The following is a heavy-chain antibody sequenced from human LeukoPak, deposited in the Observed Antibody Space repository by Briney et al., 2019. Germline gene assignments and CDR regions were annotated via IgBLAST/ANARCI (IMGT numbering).Heavy chain of an antibody. CDR2: IYHSGST. CDR1: GFTFNKYW. J-gene: IGHJ6*02. V-gene: IGHV4-4*02. CDR3: ARGAKDYYYYYGMDV. Sequence: KSGGSLRLSCAASGFTFNKYWMNWVRQPPGKGLEWIGEIYHSGSTNYNPSLKSRVTISVDTSKNQFSLKLSSVTAADTAVYYCARGAKDYYYYYGMDVWGQGTTVTVSS.